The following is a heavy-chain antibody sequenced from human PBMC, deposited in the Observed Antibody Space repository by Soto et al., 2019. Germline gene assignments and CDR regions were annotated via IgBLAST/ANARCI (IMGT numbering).Heavy chain of an antibody. J-gene: IGHJ3*01. D-gene: IGHD2-15*01. CDR2: TYLRSKWYI. CDR1: GDSVSTNSAT. V-gene: IGHV6-1*01. CDR3: ARAAVAFDAFDL. Sequence: QIQLQQSGPGLVKPSQTLSLTCVISGDSVSTNSATWNWIRQSPSRGLEWLGRTYLRSKWYIEYAVSVKSRIAIRPDTSKNLFSLQLSSVTPEDTAVYFCARAAVAFDAFDLWGQGTVVTVSS.